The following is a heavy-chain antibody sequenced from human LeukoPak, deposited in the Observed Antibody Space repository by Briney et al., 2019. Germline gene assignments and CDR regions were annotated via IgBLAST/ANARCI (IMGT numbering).Heavy chain of an antibody. CDR1: GATFSIYA. Sequence: SVKVSCKSSGATFSIYAISSVRQAPGQGLEWMGGIIPIFGTANYAQKFQGRVTITADEYTTTAYMDLSSVRSEDKDVYVCARSFPGIAAAGTGGYWGQGTLVTVSS. V-gene: IGHV1-69*13. CDR2: IIPIFGTA. J-gene: IGHJ4*02. D-gene: IGHD6-13*01. CDR3: ARSFPGIAAAGTGGY.